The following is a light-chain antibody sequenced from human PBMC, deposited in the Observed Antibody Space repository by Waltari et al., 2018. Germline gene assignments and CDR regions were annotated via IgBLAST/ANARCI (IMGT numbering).Light chain of an antibody. CDR3: MQGSHWPLT. Sequence: DVVMTQSPLSLPVTLGQPASIPCRSSQNLRTSDGNTYLNWFQQRPGQSPRRLIYKVSNRDSGVPDRFSGSGSGTDFTLRISRVEAEDVGVYYCMQGSHWPLTFGPGTKVDFK. CDR1: QNLRTSDGNTY. J-gene: IGKJ3*01. CDR2: KVS. V-gene: IGKV2-30*01.